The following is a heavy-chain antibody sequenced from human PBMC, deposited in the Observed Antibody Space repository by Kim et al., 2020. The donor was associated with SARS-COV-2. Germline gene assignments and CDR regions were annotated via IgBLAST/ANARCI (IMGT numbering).Heavy chain of an antibody. J-gene: IGHJ4*02. CDR1: GFTFSSYE. Sequence: GGSLRLSCAASGFTFSSYEMNWVRQAPGKGLEWVSYISSSGSTIYYADSVKGRFTISRDNAKNSLYLQMNSLRAEDTAVYYCARNPPGSGWTAKPYYFDYWGQGTLVTVSS. V-gene: IGHV3-48*03. D-gene: IGHD6-19*01. CDR3: ARNPPGSGWTAKPYYFDY. CDR2: ISSSGSTI.